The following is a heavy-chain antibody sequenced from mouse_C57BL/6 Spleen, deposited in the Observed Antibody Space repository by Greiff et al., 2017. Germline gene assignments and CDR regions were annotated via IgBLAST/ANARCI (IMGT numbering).Heavy chain of an antibody. V-gene: IGHV2-4*01. CDR3: AKRGITTVVADWYFDV. CDR1: GFSLTSYG. J-gene: IGHJ1*03. Sequence: VQLQQSGPGLVQPSQSLSITCTVSGFSLTSYGVHWVRQPPGKGLEWLGVLWSGGSTDYNAAFISRLSISKDNSKSQVFFKMNSLQADDTAIYYCAKRGITTVVADWYFDVWGTGTTVTGSS. CDR2: LWSGGST. D-gene: IGHD1-1*01.